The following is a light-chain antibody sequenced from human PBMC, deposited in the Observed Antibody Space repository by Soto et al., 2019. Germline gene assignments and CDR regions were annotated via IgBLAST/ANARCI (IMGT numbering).Light chain of an antibody. CDR2: EVS. J-gene: IGLJ1*01. CDR3: SSYAGSNIDYV. Sequence: QSVLTQPPSASGTPGQRVTISCSGSSSNIGSNTVNWYQQLPGTAPKLMIYEVSKRPSGVPDRFSGSKSGNTASLTVSGLQAEDEADYYCSSYAGSNIDYVFGTGTKLTVL. V-gene: IGLV1-44*01. CDR1: SSNIGSNT.